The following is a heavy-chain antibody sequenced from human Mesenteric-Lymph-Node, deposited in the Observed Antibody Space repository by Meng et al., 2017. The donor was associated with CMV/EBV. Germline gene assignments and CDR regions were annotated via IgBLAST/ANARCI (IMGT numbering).Heavy chain of an antibody. D-gene: IGHD6-6*01. CDR3: ARGTGIAARGMGFDP. CDR1: GDSVSSNSAA. J-gene: IGHJ5*02. Sequence: SETLSLTCAISGDSVSSNSAAWNWIRQSPSRGLEWLGRTYYRSKWYNDYAVSVKSRITINPDTSKNQFSLQLNSVTPEDTAVYYWARGTGIAARGMGFDPWGQGTLVTVSS. V-gene: IGHV6-1*01. CDR2: TYYRSKWYN.